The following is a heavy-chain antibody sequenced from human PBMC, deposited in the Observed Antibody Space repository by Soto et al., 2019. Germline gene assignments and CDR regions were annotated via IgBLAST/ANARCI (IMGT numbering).Heavy chain of an antibody. V-gene: IGHV3-9*01. D-gene: IGHD3-3*01. J-gene: IGHJ6*02. CDR2: ITWNGYSI. CDR3: ARSWSGSTSGRVDV. CDR1: GFTFDDHV. Sequence: PGGSLRLSCVGSGFTFDDHVMHWVRQVPGKGLEWVGHITWNGYSIGYGGSVRGRFTISRDNAKNTVYLQMNSLRPEDTALYYCARSWSGSTSGRVDVWGQGTTVTVSS.